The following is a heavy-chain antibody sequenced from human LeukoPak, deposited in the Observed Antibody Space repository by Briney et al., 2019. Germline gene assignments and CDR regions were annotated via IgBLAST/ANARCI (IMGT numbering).Heavy chain of an antibody. D-gene: IGHD3-22*01. CDR2: IYYSGST. CDR3: ARHRGYYDSPNWFDP. CDR1: GGSISGSSYY. V-gene: IGHV4-39*01. Sequence: PSETLSLTCTVSGGSISGSSYYWGWIRQPPGKGLEWIGSIYYSGSTYYNPSLKSRVTISVDTSKNQFSLKLSSVTAADTAVYYCARHRGYYDSPNWFDPWGQGTLVTVSS. J-gene: IGHJ5*02.